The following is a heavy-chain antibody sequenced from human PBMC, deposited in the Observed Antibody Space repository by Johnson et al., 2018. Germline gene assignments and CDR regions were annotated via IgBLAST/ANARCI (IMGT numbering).Heavy chain of an antibody. CDR2: ISSSSSYI. D-gene: IGHD3-9*01. CDR3: AKDLMTLRYYYYMDV. V-gene: IGHV3-21*01. J-gene: IGHJ6*03. CDR1: GFTFSSYS. Sequence: VQLVQSGGGLVKPGGSLRLSCAASGFTFSSYSMNWVRQAPGKGLEWVSSISSSSSYIYYADSVKGRFTISRDNAKNSLYLQMNSLRAEDTAVYYCAKDLMTLRYYYYMDVWGKGTTVTVSS.